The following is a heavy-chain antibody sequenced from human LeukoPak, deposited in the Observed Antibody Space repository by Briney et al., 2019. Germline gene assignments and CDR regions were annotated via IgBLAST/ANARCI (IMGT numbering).Heavy chain of an antibody. Sequence: SETLSLTCTVSGGSISSYYWSWIRQPPGKGLEWIGYIYYSGSTNYNPSLKSRVTISVDTSKNHFSLNLSSVTAADTAVYYCVESSSPYYMDVWGKGTTVTISS. CDR2: IYYSGST. D-gene: IGHD3-3*01. V-gene: IGHV4-59*01. CDR3: VESSSPYYMDV. CDR1: GGSISSYY. J-gene: IGHJ6*03.